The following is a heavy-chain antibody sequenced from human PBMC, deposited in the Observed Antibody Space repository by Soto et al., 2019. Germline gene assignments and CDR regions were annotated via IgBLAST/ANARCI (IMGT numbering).Heavy chain of an antibody. Sequence: SGTLALTCTVSGGSISSSYWSWIRQPPGKGLEWLAYISDDGSANYNPSLKSRATISLDMSKNQFSLKLTSVTAADTAVYYCARDKYCSGGSCRKNWFDPWGQGTLVTGSS. J-gene: IGHJ5*02. CDR2: ISDDGSA. CDR1: GGSISSSY. CDR3: ARDKYCSGGSCRKNWFDP. V-gene: IGHV4-59*01. D-gene: IGHD2-15*01.